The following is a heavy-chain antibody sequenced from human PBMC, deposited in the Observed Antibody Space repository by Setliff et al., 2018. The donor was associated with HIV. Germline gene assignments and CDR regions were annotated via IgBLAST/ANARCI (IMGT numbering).Heavy chain of an antibody. CDR3: APGEGVASTYYHD. CDR1: GGSISSHC. J-gene: IGHJ4*01. Sequence: SETLSLTCTVSGGSISSHCWSWIRQSPGKALEWIGYIYASGSIIYNPSLKSRVTMSVDTSQNKVSLDLESVTAADTAVYFCAPGEGVASTYYHDWGQGTQVTVSS. V-gene: IGHV4-59*11. CDR2: IYASGSI. D-gene: IGHD3-3*01.